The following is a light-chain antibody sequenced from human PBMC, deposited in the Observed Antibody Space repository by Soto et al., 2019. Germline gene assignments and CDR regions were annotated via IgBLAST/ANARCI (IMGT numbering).Light chain of an antibody. CDR3: QQYSIYPLT. V-gene: IGKV1D-16*01. J-gene: IGKJ4*01. CDR1: QGINSW. Sequence: DVQMTQSPSSLSASVGDRVTITCRASQGINSWLAWYQQKPEKAPKSLIYAASNLQTGVPSRFSGSGSGKDCTLTNSNLQPEDSATYYCQQYSIYPLTFGEGTKVEIK. CDR2: AAS.